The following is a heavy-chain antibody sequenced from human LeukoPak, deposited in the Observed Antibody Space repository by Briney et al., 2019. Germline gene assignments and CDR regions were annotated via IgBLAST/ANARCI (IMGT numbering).Heavy chain of an antibody. D-gene: IGHD3-10*01. J-gene: IGHJ4*02. V-gene: IGHV4-30-2*01. CDR3: ARASTYYYGSGSYYFDY. CDR2: IYHSGST. Sequence: SETLSLTCAVSGGSISSGGYSWSWIRQPPGTGLEWIGYIYHSGSTYYNPSLKSRVTISVDSSKNQFSMKLSSVTAADTAVYYCARASTYYYGSGSYYFDYWGQGTLVTVSS. CDR1: GGSISSGGYS.